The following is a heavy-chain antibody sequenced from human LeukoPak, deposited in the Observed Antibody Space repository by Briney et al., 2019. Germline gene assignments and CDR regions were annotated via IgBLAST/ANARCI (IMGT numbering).Heavy chain of an antibody. J-gene: IGHJ4*02. CDR1: GFNFNSKW. CDR2: INQDGSEK. V-gene: IGHV3-7*01. Sequence: GGSLRLSCATSGFNFNSKWTTWVRQAPGKGLEWVANINQDGSEKYHGDSVKGRFTISRDNAKSSLFLEMSSLRAEDTAVYYCADPPSDFWGQGALVAVSS. CDR3: ADPPSDF.